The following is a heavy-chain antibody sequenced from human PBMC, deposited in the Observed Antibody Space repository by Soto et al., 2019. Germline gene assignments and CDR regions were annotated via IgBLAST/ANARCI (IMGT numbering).Heavy chain of an antibody. Sequence: ASVKVSCKASGYTLTGYYMHWVRQAPGQGLEWMGWINPNSGGTNYAQKFQGWVTMTRDTSISTAYMELSRLRSDDTAVYYCAREYYDILTGYSTGHYYYYYMDVWGKGTTVTVSS. CDR2: INPNSGGT. D-gene: IGHD3-9*01. CDR1: GYTLTGYY. CDR3: AREYYDILTGYSTGHYYYYYMDV. J-gene: IGHJ6*03. V-gene: IGHV1-2*04.